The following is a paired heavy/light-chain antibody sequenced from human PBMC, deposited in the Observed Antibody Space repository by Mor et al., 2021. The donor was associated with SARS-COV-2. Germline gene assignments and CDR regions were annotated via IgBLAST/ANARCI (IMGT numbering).Heavy chain of an antibody. CDR3: ARQFGYDTSAFYFYY. Sequence: QVQLVQSGAEVKKPGSSVKVSCKASGGTFSNYDFSWVRQVPGQGLEWMGGITPIFGTAMYAQKFQGRVTITADESTTTAYMELSSLRSEDTAVYYCARQFGYDTSAFYFYYWGQGTLVTVSS. V-gene: IGHV1-69*01. CDR1: GGTFSNYD. J-gene: IGHJ4*02. CDR2: ITPIFGTA. D-gene: IGHD3-22*01.
Light chain of an antibody. J-gene: IGKJ2*01. CDR1: QSISRNY. CDR3: QQYGSSPYT. CDR2: GAS. Sequence: EVVLTQSPGTLSLSPGERATLSCRASQSISRNYLAWYQQKHGQAPRLLIYGASSRATGIPDRFSGSGSGTDFNLNISRLEPEDFAVYYCQQYGSSPYTFGQGTKLEIK. V-gene: IGKV3-20*01.